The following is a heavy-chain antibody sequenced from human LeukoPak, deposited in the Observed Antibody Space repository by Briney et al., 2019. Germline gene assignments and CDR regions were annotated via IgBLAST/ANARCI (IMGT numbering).Heavy chain of an antibody. CDR1: GFTFSDYN. J-gene: IGHJ4*02. CDR3: AKGHYYGSGSLDY. V-gene: IGHV3-48*04. D-gene: IGHD3-10*01. Sequence: GGSLRLSCTASGFTFSDYNMNWVRQAPGKGLEWISYISSRSSTIYYADSVKGRFTISRDNAQNSLHLQMNSLRAEDTAVYYCAKGHYYGSGSLDYWGQGTLVTVSS. CDR2: ISSRSSTI.